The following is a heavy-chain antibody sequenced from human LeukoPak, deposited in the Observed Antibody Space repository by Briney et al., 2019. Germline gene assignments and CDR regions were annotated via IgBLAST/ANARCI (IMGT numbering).Heavy chain of an antibody. CDR3: ARGVGYDAFDI. CDR2: MNPNSGNT. D-gene: IGHD1-26*01. J-gene: IGHJ3*02. V-gene: IGHV1-8*01. CDR1: GYTFTVYD. Sequence: ASVKVSFKASGYTFTVYDIDWVRQAPGQGGEWMGWMNPNSGNTGYAQKFQGRVTMTRNTSISTAYMELSSLRSEDTAVYYCARGVGYDAFDIWGQGTMVTVSS.